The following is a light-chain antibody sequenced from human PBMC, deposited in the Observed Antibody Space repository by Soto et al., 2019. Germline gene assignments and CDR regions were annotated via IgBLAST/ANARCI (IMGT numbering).Light chain of an antibody. V-gene: IGLV2-14*01. CDR2: EAT. J-gene: IGLJ1*01. CDR1: RSDIGASNS. CDR3: ISYKTDDTFV. Sequence: QSVLTRPASVSGSPGQSITISCAGTRSDIGASNSVSWYQHLPGRPPTLIIYEATNRPSGVSERFSGSKTGDTASLTISGLQADDEAEYFCISYKTDDTFVFGSGTKLTVL.